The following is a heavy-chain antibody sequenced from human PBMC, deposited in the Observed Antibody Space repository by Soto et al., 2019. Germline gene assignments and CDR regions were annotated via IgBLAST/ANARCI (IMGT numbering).Heavy chain of an antibody. CDR1: GGSISSGGYY. Sequence: SETLSLTCTVSGGSISSGGYYWSWIRQHPGKGLEWIGYIYYSGSTYYNPSLKSRVTISVDTSKNQFSLKLSSVTAADTAVYYCARGSIPNYADFFGVVPFDYWGQGTLVTVSS. CDR2: IYYSGST. V-gene: IGHV4-31*03. CDR3: ARGSIPNYADFFGVVPFDY. D-gene: IGHD3-3*01. J-gene: IGHJ4*02.